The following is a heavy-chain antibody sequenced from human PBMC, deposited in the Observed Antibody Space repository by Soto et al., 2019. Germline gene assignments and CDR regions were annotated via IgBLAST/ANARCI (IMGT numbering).Heavy chain of an antibody. CDR3: ARVGRDGYTLDY. Sequence: PSETLSLTFTVSGGSVSSGSYYWSWIRQPPGKGLEWIGYIYYSVSTNYNPSLKSRVTISVDTSKNQFPLKLSSVTAADTAVYYCARVGRDGYTLDYWGQGTLVTVSS. CDR2: IYYSVST. D-gene: IGHD5-12*01. V-gene: IGHV4-61*01. CDR1: GGSVSSGSYY. J-gene: IGHJ4*02.